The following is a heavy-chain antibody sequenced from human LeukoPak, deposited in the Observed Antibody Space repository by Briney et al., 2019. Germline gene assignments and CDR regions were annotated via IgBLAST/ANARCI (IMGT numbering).Heavy chain of an antibody. D-gene: IGHD6-19*01. CDR3: AKSIAVAGLAGGRTFDY. V-gene: IGHV3-30*02. J-gene: IGHJ4*02. CDR2: IRYDGSDK. CDR1: GFTFSNYG. Sequence: TGGSLRLSCAASGFTFSNYGMHWVRQAPGKGLEWLAFIRYDGSDKYYADSVKGRFTISRDNSKNTLDLQMNSLRGEDTAVYYCAKSIAVAGLAGGRTFDYWGQGTLVTVSS.